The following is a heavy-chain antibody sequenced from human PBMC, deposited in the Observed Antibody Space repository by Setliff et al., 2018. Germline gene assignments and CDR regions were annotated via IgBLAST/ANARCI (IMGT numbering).Heavy chain of an antibody. CDR3: ARGPKDFVVLPTAAYFDY. Sequence: ASVKVSCKASGYTLTKYYMHWVRQAPGQGLEWMGIINPTGGLTRYAQNFQGRVTMTTDASTSTAYMELRSLRSDDTAVYYCARGPKDFVVLPTAAYFDYWGQGTLVTVSS. V-gene: IGHV1-46*01. CDR1: GYTLTKYY. J-gene: IGHJ4*02. CDR2: INPTGGLT. D-gene: IGHD2-2*01.